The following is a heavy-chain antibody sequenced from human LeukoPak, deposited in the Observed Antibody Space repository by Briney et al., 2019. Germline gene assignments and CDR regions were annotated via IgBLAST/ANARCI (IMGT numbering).Heavy chain of an antibody. CDR1: GFTFSSYA. CDR2: FSGSGGST. J-gene: IGHJ4*02. CDR3: AKITTPFDY. Sequence: GGSLRLSCAASGFTFSSYAMSWVRQAPGKGLECISGFSGSGGSTYYADSVKGRFTISRDNSKNTLYLQMNSLRAEDTAVYYCAKITTPFDYWGQGTLVTVSS. V-gene: IGHV3-23*01. D-gene: IGHD4-11*01.